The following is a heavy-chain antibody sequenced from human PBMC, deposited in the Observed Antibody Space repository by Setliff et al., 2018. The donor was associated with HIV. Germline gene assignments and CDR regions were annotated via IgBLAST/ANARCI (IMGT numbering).Heavy chain of an antibody. V-gene: IGHV3-21*06. J-gene: IGHJ5*02. CDR1: GFNVSPYT. CDR2: ISPSSVYL. CDR3: ARTSTTTGTTLNWFDP. Sequence: GGSLRLSCAASGFNVSPYTLTWVRQVPGKGLEWVSSISPSSVYLNYADSMKGRVTISRDNAKNSLYLQMNSLRVEDTAVYYCARTSTTTGTTLNWFDPWGQGTLVTVSS. D-gene: IGHD1-1*01.